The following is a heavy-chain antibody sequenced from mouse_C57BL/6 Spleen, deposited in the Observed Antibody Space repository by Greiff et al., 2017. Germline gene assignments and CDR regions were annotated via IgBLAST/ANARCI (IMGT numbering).Heavy chain of an antibody. CDR1: GFSLTSYG. V-gene: IGHV2-5*01. J-gene: IGHJ3*01. D-gene: IGHD2-5*01. CDR3: AKNLDSNYPGRFAY. CDR2: IWRGGST. Sequence: VKLQESGPGLVQPSQSLSITCTVSGFSLTSYGVHWVRQSPGKGLEWLGVIWRGGSTDYNAAFMSRLSITKDNSKSQVFFKMNSLQADDTAIYYCAKNLDSNYPGRFAYWGQGTLVTVSA.